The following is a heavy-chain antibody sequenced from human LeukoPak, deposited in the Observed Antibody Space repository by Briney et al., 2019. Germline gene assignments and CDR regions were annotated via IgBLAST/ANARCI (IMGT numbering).Heavy chain of an antibody. CDR2: INHSGST. Sequence: SETLSLTCAVYGGSFSGYYWSWIRQPPGKGLEWMGEINHSGSTNYNPSLKSRVTISVDTSKNQFSLKLSSVTAADTAVYYCASARRELDYWGQGTLVTVSS. J-gene: IGHJ4*02. V-gene: IGHV4-34*01. D-gene: IGHD1-1*01. CDR3: ASARRELDY. CDR1: GGSFSGYY.